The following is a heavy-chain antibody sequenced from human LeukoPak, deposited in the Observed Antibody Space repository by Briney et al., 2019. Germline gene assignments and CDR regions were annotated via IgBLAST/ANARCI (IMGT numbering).Heavy chain of an antibody. D-gene: IGHD3-22*01. J-gene: IGHJ2*01. CDR2: IKQDGSEK. CDR3: ARIDFDSSGYNWYFDL. CDR1: GFTFSSYW. V-gene: IGHV3-7*05. Sequence: GGSLRLSCAASGFTFSSYWMSWARQAPGKGLEWVANIKQDGSEKYYVDSVRGRFTISRDNAKNSLFLQMNSLRAEDTAVYYCARIDFDSSGYNWYFDLWGRGTLVTVSS.